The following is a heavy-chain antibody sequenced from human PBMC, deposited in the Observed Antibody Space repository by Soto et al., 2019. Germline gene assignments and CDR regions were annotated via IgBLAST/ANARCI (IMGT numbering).Heavy chain of an antibody. D-gene: IGHD3-3*01. CDR1: GASIRSYY. Sequence: QVQLQESGPGLVKPSETLSLTCSVSGASIRSYYWSWIRQPAGKGLDWIGRIYTTGSTNYNPSLKSRVTMSVDTSKNQFSLKLSSVTAADTAVYYCARENFDSRSYYYSGVDVWGQGTTVTVSS. CDR3: ARENFDSRSYYYSGVDV. J-gene: IGHJ6*02. V-gene: IGHV4-4*07. CDR2: IYTTGST.